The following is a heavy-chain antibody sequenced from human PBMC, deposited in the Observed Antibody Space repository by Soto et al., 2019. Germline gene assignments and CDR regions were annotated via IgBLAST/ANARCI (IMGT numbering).Heavy chain of an antibody. CDR2: IHHFGTT. Sequence: SETLSLTCTVSGDSINSDGYFWSWIRQHPGKGLEWIGSIHHFGTTYYNPSLSSRLNMSMDTSKNQFSLNLNSVTAADTAVYFCARLICASYICYFPAWFDPWGRGTLVTVSS. D-gene: IGHD2-21*01. CDR1: GDSINSDGYF. V-gene: IGHV4-31*03. J-gene: IGHJ5*02. CDR3: ARLICASYICYFPAWFDP.